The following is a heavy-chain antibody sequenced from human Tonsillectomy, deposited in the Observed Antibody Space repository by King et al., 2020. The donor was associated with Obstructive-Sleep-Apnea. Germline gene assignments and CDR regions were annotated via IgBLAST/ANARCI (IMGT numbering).Heavy chain of an antibody. CDR1: LGTFSSYA. V-gene: IGHV1-69*01. J-gene: IGHJ6*02. D-gene: IGHD2-2*01. Sequence: VQLVQSGAEVKKPGSSVKVSCKASLGTFSSYAIAWVRQAPGQGLEWMGGIIPIFGTANYAQKFQGRVTITADESTSTAYMELSSLRSEDTAVYYCASPVEDIVVVAVGRYYYYGMDVWGQGTTVTVSS. CDR2: IIPIFGTA. CDR3: ASPVEDIVVVAVGRYYYYGMDV.